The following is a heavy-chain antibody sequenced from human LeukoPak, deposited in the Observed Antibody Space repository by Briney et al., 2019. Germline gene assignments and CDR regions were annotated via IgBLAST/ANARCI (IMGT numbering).Heavy chain of an antibody. V-gene: IGHV3-23*01. CDR1: GFNFNDAA. Sequence: TGGSLRLSCAASGFNFNDAAMTWVRQAPGKGLEWVSLIASSGRNTYYTDSVRGRFTISRDNSKKTLSLQMNSLRVEDTAIYYCAKDIQLSAWGLGTIVTVSS. J-gene: IGHJ3*01. CDR2: IASSGRNT. CDR3: AKDIQLSA. D-gene: IGHD5-24*01.